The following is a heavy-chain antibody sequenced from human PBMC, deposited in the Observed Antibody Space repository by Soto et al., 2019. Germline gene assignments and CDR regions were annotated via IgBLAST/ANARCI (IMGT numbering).Heavy chain of an antibody. Sequence: ASVKVSCKASGNTFASHGFSWVRQAPGQGLGWMGWISGFNGQTNYALKFQGRVTLTTDASTSTAYMELRSLRSDDTAVYFCARVDPRGVAVVRDYWGQGTLVTVSS. CDR3: ARVDPRGVAVVRDY. CDR2: ISGFNGQT. J-gene: IGHJ4*02. V-gene: IGHV1-18*01. D-gene: IGHD3-10*01. CDR1: GNTFASHG.